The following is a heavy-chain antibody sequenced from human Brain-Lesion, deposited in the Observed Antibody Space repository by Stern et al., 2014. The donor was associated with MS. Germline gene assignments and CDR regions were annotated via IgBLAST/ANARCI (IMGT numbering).Heavy chain of an antibody. D-gene: IGHD3-22*01. Sequence: QVHLVQSGPGLVKPSQTLSLTCNVSGDSISSGDTYWSWIRQSPGKGLEWIGYIYYIGSTFYNPSLKSRVTISVDTSQNQFSLSLSSVTAADTAVYYCARGESSRFYYYFDYWGQGNLVTVSS. CDR1: GDSISSGDTY. CDR3: ARGESSRFYYYFDY. CDR2: IYYIGST. V-gene: IGHV4-30-4*01. J-gene: IGHJ4*02.